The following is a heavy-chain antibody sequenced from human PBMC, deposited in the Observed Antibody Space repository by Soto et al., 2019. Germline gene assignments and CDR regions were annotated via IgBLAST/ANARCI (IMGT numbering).Heavy chain of an antibody. V-gene: IGHV4-34*01. D-gene: IGHD3-9*01. CDR1: GGSFSGYY. J-gene: IGHJ4*02. Sequence: QVQLQQWGAGLLKPSETLSLTCAVYGGSFSGYYWSWIRQPPGKGLEWIGEINHSGSTNYNPSLKSRVTISVDTSKNQFSLKLSSVTAADPAVYYCARGREYYDILTGYYSPPAFDYWGQGTLVTVSS. CDR2: INHSGST. CDR3: ARGREYYDILTGYYSPPAFDY.